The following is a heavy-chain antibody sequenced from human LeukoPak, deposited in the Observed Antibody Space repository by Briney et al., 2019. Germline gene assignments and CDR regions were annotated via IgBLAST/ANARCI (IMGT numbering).Heavy chain of an antibody. V-gene: IGHV1-3*01. Sequence: VASVKVSCKASGYTFTSYAMHWVRQAPGQRLEWMGWINAGNGNTKYSQKFQGRVTITRDTSASAAYMELSSLRSEDTAVYYCAREFRHSSSWTKVFGYWGQGTLVTVSS. J-gene: IGHJ4*02. CDR3: AREFRHSSSWTKVFGY. CDR2: INAGNGNT. D-gene: IGHD6-13*01. CDR1: GYTFTSYA.